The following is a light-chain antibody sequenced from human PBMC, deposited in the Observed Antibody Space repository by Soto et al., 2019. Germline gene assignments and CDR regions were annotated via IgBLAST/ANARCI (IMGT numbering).Light chain of an antibody. CDR3: QTWGTAIREV. CDR2: VNSDGSH. V-gene: IGLV4-69*01. Sequence: QPVLTQAPAASASLGASVKLTCTLSRGHSSYAIAWHQQQPERGPRYLMKVNSDGSHNKGDGIPDRFSGSSSGAERYLIISSLQSEDEADYYCQTWGTAIREVFGGGTKLTVL. J-gene: IGLJ2*01. CDR1: RGHSSYA.